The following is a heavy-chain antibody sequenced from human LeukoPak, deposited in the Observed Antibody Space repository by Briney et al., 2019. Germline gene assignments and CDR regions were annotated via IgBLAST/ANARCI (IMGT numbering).Heavy chain of an antibody. CDR1: GFTFSNYV. V-gene: IGHV3-23*01. CDR2: ISGNGDGT. D-gene: IGHD3-10*01. Sequence: GSLKLSCPASGFTFSNYVMSWVRQAPGKGLEWVSLISGNGDGTYYADSVKGRFTVSRDNSRNTLFLQMYNLGVEDTAVYSCAKGRYPGSGSYLNSHDDWGQGTLVTVSS. CDR3: AKGRYPGSGSYLNSHDD. J-gene: IGHJ4*02.